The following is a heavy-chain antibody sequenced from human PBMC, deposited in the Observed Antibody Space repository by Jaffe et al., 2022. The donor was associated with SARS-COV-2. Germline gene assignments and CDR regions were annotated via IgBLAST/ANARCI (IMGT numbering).Heavy chain of an antibody. D-gene: IGHD6-13*01. J-gene: IGHJ5*02. CDR3: ARDTIEGAGIAAAGIRNWFDP. Sequence: QVQLVQSGAEVKKPGSSVKVSCKASGGTFSSYAISWVRQAPGQGLEWMGGIIPIFGTANYAQKFQGRVTITADESTSTAYMELSSLRSEDTAVYYCARDTIEGAGIAAAGIRNWFDPWGQGTLVTVSS. CDR1: GGTFSSYA. V-gene: IGHV1-69*01. CDR2: IIPIFGTA.